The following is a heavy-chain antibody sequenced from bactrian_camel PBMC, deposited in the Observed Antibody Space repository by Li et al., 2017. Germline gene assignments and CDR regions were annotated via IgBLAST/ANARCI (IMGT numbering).Heavy chain of an antibody. CDR3: AATLVPVFEACWYRDWNDFTT. CDR2: FYFGAGGHP. D-gene: IGHD1*01. Sequence: DVQRVESGGGSVQAGGSLRLSCGPTTYFHSEYCMGWFRQTPGKQHERVGTFYFGAGGHPRYDDSVKGRFTISQDKSRNTLDLQMNSLKPEDTAMYYRAATLVPVFEACWYRDWNDFTTRGQGTQVTVS. CDR1: TYFHSEYC. J-gene: IGHJ4*01. V-gene: IGHV3S42*01.